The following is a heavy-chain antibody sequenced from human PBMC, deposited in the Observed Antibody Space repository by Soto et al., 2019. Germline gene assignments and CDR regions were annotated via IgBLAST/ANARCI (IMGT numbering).Heavy chain of an antibody. CDR2: IYWNDDN. J-gene: IGHJ4*02. V-gene: IGHV2-5*01. CDR1: GLRLSSFAVG. Sequence: QITLKESGPPLLKPTQTLTMTCTFSGLRLSSFAVGVNWIRQPPGKAPEWLALIYWNDDNHYSPSLRNRLTVTKDTSKNQVVITMTNVDPVDTATYYCAHGSGWLSDYWGQGTLVTVSS. CDR3: AHGSGWLSDY. D-gene: IGHD6-19*01.